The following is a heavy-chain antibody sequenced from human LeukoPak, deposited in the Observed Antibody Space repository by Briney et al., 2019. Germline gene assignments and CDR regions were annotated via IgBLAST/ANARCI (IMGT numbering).Heavy chain of an antibody. CDR2: ISSSSSTI. J-gene: IGHJ4*02. Sequence: GGSLRLSCAASGFTFRAYSMNWVRQAPGKGLEWVSYISSSSSTIYYADSVKGRFTISRDNAKNSLYLQMNSLRDEDTAVYYCARGDGWFGELWNFDNWGQGTLVTVSS. CDR1: GFTFRAYS. D-gene: IGHD3-10*01. CDR3: ARGDGWFGELWNFDN. V-gene: IGHV3-48*02.